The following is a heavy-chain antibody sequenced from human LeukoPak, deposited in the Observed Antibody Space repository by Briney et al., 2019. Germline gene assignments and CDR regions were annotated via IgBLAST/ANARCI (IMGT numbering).Heavy chain of an antibody. CDR2: IIYGGST. Sequence: PSETLSLTCTVSGGSISSYYWSWIRQPPGKTLEWIGYIIYGGSTNYNPSLKSRLTISIDTSKTQVSLKLSSVTAADTAVYYCARVTEWNDFDYWGQGTLVTVSS. CDR1: GGSISSYY. D-gene: IGHD1-1*01. J-gene: IGHJ4*02. CDR3: ARVTEWNDFDY. V-gene: IGHV4-59*01.